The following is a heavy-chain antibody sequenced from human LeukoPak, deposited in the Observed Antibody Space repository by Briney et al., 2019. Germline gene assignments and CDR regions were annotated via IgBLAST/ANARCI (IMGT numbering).Heavy chain of an antibody. CDR2: IYYSGST. CDR3: ARYYYDSSGYLLGSDY. D-gene: IGHD3-22*01. V-gene: IGHV4-30-4*01. Sequence: SQTLSLTCSVSGDSISSGDYYWNWIRQPPGKGLEWIGYIYYSGSTSDNPSLKSRVTISVDTSKNQFSLKLSSVTAADTAVYYCARYYYDSSGYLLGSDYWGQGTLVTVSS. J-gene: IGHJ4*02. CDR1: GDSISSGDYY.